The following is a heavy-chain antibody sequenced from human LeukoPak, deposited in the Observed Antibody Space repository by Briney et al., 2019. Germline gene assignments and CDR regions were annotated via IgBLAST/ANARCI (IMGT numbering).Heavy chain of an antibody. J-gene: IGHJ3*02. Sequence: GASVKVSCKASGYTFTSYGISWVRQAPGQGLEWMGWISAYNGNTNYAQKLQGRVTMTTDTSTSTAYMELRSLRSDDTAVYYCARAVNSGYDLSSAFDIWGQGTMVTVSS. D-gene: IGHD5-12*01. V-gene: IGHV1-18*01. CDR1: GYTFTSYG. CDR3: ARAVNSGYDLSSAFDI. CDR2: ISAYNGNT.